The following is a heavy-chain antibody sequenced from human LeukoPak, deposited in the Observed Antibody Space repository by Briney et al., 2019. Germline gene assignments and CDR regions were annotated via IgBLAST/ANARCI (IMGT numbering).Heavy chain of an antibody. J-gene: IGHJ4*02. V-gene: IGHV1-46*01. CDR1: GYTFTSYY. CDR3: ASLRSGDYEGFDY. CDR2: INPSGGRT. Sequence: ASVRVSCKASGYTFTSYYMHWVRQAPGQGLEWMGIINPSGGRTSYAQKFQGRVTMTRDTSTGTVYMELSSLRSEDTAVYYCASLRSGDYEGFDYWGQGTLVTASS. D-gene: IGHD2-21*02.